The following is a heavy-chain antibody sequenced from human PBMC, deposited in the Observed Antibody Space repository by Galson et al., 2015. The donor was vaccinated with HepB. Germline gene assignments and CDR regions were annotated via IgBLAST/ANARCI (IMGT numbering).Heavy chain of an antibody. CDR3: ARRRSVYYFDY. D-gene: IGHD3-3*01. CDR2: ISSSSSYI. V-gene: IGHV3-21*01. CDR1: GFTFSRYS. J-gene: IGHJ4*02. Sequence: SLRLSCAASGFTFSRYSMNWVRQAPGKGLEWVSSISSSSSYIYYADSVKGRFTISRDNAKNSLYLQMNSLRAEDTAVYHCARRRSVYYFDYWGQGTLVTVSS.